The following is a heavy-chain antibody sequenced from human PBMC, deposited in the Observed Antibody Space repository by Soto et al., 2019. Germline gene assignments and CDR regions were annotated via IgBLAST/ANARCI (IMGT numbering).Heavy chain of an antibody. CDR3: ARDSLKGGMDV. CDR2: IGTAVDT. J-gene: IGHJ6*02. CDR1: GFAFSRYA. Sequence: SGFAFSRYAMHWCSPVPGKGLDWVSGIGTAVDTYYPGSVKGRFTISRENAKNSLYLQMNNLRAGDTAVYYCARDSLKGGMDVWGQGTTVTVSS. V-gene: IGHV3-13*01.